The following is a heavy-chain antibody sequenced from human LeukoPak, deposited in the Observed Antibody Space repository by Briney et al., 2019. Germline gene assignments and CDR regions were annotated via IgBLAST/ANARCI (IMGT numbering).Heavy chain of an antibody. CDR3: ARRDGYNCFDY. J-gene: IGHJ4*02. CDR2: MCYSGST. D-gene: IGHD5-24*01. Sequence: SETLSLTCTVSGGSISNSSYYWGWIRQPPGKGLEWIGSMCYSGSTYYNPSLKSRVTISVDTSKNQFSLKLTSVTAADTAVYYCARRDGYNCFDYWGQGTLVTVSS. CDR1: GGSISNSSYY. V-gene: IGHV4-39*01.